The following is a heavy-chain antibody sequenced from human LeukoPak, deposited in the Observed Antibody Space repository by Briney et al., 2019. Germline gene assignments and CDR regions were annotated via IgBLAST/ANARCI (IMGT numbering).Heavy chain of an antibody. CDR3: TRDHSWNEYDY. D-gene: IGHD1-1*01. J-gene: IGHJ4*02. V-gene: IGHV1-2*02. Sequence: ASVKVSCKTSGYIFIDYYLHWVRQAPGHGLEWLGWIFPYIGDTNYAEKFQGRVTMTSDTSSKTVYMEMRSLRSDDTAVYYCTRDHSWNEYDYWGLGTLVTVSS. CDR2: IFPYIGDT. CDR1: GYIFIDYY.